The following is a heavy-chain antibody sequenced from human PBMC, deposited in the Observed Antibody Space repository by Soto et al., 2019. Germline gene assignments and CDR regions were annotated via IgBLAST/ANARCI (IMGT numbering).Heavy chain of an antibody. Sequence: QVQLVQSGTEVKKPGSSVKVSCKASGGTFRNYPINWVRQAPGQGLEWMGSIFPLTDIPDYAQNFQARLTXPXDXXTSTAYMELSSLTSDDTAMYFCARGPLVVLNYFESWGQGTLVTVSS. V-gene: IGHV1-69*02. CDR3: ARGPLVVLNYFES. J-gene: IGHJ4*02. CDR2: IFPLTDIP. CDR1: GGTFRNYP.